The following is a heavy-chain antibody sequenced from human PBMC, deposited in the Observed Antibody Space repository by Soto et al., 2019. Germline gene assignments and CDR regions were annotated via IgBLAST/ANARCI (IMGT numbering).Heavy chain of an antibody. D-gene: IGHD3-3*01. J-gene: IGHJ6*03. CDR2: INAGNGDT. CDR3: ARDLHPITILNYYYYMDV. CDR1: GYTFTSYS. Sequence: GASVKVSCKASGYTFTSYSMHCVRHAPGQRLEWMGWINAGNGDTKYSQKFQGRVTITRDTSASTAYMELSSLRSEDTAVYYCARDLHPITILNYYYYMDVWGKGTTVTVSS. V-gene: IGHV1-3*01.